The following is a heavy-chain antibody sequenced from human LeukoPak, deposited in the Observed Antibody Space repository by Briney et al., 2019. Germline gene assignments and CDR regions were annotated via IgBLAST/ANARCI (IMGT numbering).Heavy chain of an antibody. V-gene: IGHV3-66*02. CDR1: GFTVSSNY. J-gene: IGHJ4*02. CDR2: IYSGGST. Sequence: GGSLRLSCAASGFTVSSNYMSWVRQAPGKGLEWVSVIYSGGSTYYADSVKGRFTISRDNSKNTLYLQMNSLRAEDTAVYYCAKEGSTFGVVIRPYYFDYWGQGTLVTVSS. D-gene: IGHD3-3*01. CDR3: AKEGSTFGVVIRPYYFDY.